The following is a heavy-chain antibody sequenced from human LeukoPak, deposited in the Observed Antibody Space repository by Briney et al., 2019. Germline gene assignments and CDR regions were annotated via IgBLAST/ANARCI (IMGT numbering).Heavy chain of an antibody. CDR1: GYSSTSYW. Sequence: GESLKISCKGSGYSSTSYWIGGVRQMPGKGLEWMGIIYPGDSDTRYSPSFQGQVTISADKSISTAYLQWSSLKASDTAMYYCARLFIEQWQYYFDYWGQGTLVNVSS. CDR2: IYPGDSDT. D-gene: IGHD6-19*01. CDR3: ARLFIEQWQYYFDY. J-gene: IGHJ4*02. V-gene: IGHV5-51*01.